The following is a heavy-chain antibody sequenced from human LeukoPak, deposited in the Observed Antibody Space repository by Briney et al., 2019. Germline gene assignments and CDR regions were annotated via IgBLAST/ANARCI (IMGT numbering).Heavy chain of an antibody. D-gene: IGHD4-23*01. CDR1: GFTFNSYW. CDR2: IQQDGSEK. J-gene: IGHJ4*02. CDR3: ARGAYSTVLTGY. V-gene: IGHV3-7*03. Sequence: PGGSLRLSCAASGFTFNSYWMSWVRQAPGKGLEWVANIQQDGSEKNYVDSVKGRFTISRDNAKGSLYLQMHSLRAEDTAVYFCARGAYSTVLTGYWGQGTLVTVSS.